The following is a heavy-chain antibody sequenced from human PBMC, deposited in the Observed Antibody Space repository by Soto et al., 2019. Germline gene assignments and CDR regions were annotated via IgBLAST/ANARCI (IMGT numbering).Heavy chain of an antibody. CDR3: ARVERLGYSSGWDSIHWFDP. D-gene: IGHD6-19*01. J-gene: IGHJ5*02. CDR1: GYTFTGYY. CDR2: INPNSGGT. Sequence: ASLKVSCKASGYTFTGYYMHWVRQAPGQGLEWMGWINPNSGGTNYAQKFQGRVTMTRDTSISTAYMELSRLRSDDTAVYYCARVERLGYSSGWDSIHWFDPWGQGTLATVSS. V-gene: IGHV1-2*02.